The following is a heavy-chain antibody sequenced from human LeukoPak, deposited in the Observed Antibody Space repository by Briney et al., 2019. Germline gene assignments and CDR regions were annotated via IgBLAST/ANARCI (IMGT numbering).Heavy chain of an antibody. D-gene: IGHD2-8*02. CDR3: ALGTVLAYFQH. V-gene: IGHV4-34*01. Sequence: SETLSLTCAVYGGSFSGYYWSWIRQPPGKGLEWIGEINHSGSTNYNPSLKSRVTISVDTSKNQFSLKLSSVTAADTAVYYCALGTVLAYFQHWGQGTLVTVSS. CDR2: INHSGST. J-gene: IGHJ1*01. CDR1: GGSFSGYY.